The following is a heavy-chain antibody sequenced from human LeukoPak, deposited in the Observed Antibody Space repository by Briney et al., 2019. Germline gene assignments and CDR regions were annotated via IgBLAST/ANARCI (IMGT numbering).Heavy chain of an antibody. CDR3: AKSNREQLVRSYGLDV. V-gene: IGHV3-23*01. D-gene: IGHD6-13*01. J-gene: IGHJ6*02. Sequence: GGSLRLSCAASGFTFSTYAVSWVRQAPGKGLEWVSDISGSGGSTYYADSVKGRFTISSDNSKDTVYLQMNSLRVDDTAVYYCAKSNREQLVRSYGLDVWGQGTTVTVSS. CDR1: GFTFSTYA. CDR2: ISGSGGST.